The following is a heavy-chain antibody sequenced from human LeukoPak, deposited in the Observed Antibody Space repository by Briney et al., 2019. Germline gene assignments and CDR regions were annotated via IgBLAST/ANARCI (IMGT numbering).Heavy chain of an antibody. CDR3: ARVPPYDFWSGYFDY. J-gene: IGHJ4*02. CDR2: IYYSGST. Sequence: SETLSLTCTVSGGSISSGDYYWSWIRQPPGKGLEWIGYIYYSGSTYYNPSLRSRVTISVDTSKNQFSLKLSSVTAADTAVYYCARVPPYDFWSGYFDYWGQGTLVTVSS. V-gene: IGHV4-30-4*08. CDR1: GGSISSGDYY. D-gene: IGHD3-3*01.